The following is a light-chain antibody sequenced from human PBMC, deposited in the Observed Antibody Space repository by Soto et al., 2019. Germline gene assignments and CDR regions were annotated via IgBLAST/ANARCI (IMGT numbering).Light chain of an antibody. V-gene: IGKV3-20*01. CDR2: GSS. CDR1: QSVSNNY. J-gene: IGKJ2*01. Sequence: EVVLTQSPGTLSLSPGERATLSCRASQSVSNNYLAWYQQKPGQAPRLLIFGSSDRATGIPDRFSGSGSGTDFTLTISRLEPEDFGVYYCKQYGSSPPYTFGQAPKLEIK. CDR3: KQYGSSPPYT.